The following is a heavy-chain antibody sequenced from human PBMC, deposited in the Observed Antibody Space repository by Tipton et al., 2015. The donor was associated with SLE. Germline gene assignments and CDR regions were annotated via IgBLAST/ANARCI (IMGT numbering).Heavy chain of an antibody. J-gene: IGHJ4*02. V-gene: IGHV4-34*01. CDR3: ARGDYYDN. CDR1: GGSFSGYY. CDR2: INHSGST. Sequence: TLSLTCAVYGGSFSGYYWSWIRQPPGKGLEWIGEINHSGSTNYNPSLKSRVTISVDTSKNRFSLKLSSVTAADTAVYYCARGDYYDNWGQGTLVTVSS.